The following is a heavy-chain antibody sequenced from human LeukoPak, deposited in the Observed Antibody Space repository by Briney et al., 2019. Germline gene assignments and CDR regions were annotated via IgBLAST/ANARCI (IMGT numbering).Heavy chain of an antibody. J-gene: IGHJ4*02. CDR1: GGSISGYY. Sequence: SETLSLTCTVSGGSISGYYWSWLRQPPGKGLEWIGYIHYSGSTYYNPSLKSRVTISLDTSKKQFFLRLSSVTAADTAVYYCAMYDSFFDYCGQGTLVTVSS. V-gene: IGHV4-59*08. CDR2: IHYSGST. D-gene: IGHD1-1*01. CDR3: AMYDSFFDY.